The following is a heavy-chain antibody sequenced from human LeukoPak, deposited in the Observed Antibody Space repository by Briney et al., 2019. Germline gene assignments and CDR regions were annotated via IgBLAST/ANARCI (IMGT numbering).Heavy chain of an antibody. D-gene: IGHD4-17*01. V-gene: IGHV3-48*03. J-gene: IGHJ4*02. CDR1: GFTFSTFE. Sequence: PGGSLRLSCAASGFTFSTFEMSWVRQAPGKGLEWVSYISSSGSTIYYADSVKGRFTISRDNAKNSLYLQMNSLRAEDTAVYYCARDPYGDYFDYWGQGTLVTVPS. CDR2: ISSSGSTI. CDR3: ARDPYGDYFDY.